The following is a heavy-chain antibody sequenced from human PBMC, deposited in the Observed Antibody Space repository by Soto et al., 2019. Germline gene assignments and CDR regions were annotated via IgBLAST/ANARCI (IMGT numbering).Heavy chain of an antibody. CDR1: GFIFTRST. CDR3: ARVGTGSSTPLDI. V-gene: IGHV3-21*01. D-gene: IGHD3-9*01. Sequence: XVSLRLSCVASGFIFTRSTMNWVRQAPGKGLEWVSSITSASDYIFYADSVKGRFTISRDNAKNSLYLQMNSLRAEDTAVYYCARVGTGSSTPLDIWGQGTMVTVS. J-gene: IGHJ3*02. CDR2: ITSASDYI.